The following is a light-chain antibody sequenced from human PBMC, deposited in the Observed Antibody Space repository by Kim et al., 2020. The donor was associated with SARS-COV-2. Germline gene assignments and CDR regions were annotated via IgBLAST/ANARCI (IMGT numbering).Light chain of an antibody. CDR3: QQYDTWPLT. V-gene: IGKV3-15*01. J-gene: IGKJ5*01. CDR1: QSVSSN. Sequence: ETVMTQSPATLSVSPGERATLSCRASQSVSSNLAWYQQIPGQAPSLLIYGASTRATGIPARFSGSGSGTEFTLTISSLQSGDFAVYYCQQYDTWPLTFGQGTRLEIK. CDR2: GAS.